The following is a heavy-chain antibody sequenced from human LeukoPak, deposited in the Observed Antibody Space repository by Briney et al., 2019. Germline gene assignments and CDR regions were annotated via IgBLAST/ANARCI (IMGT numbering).Heavy chain of an antibody. CDR2: INPNSGGT. V-gene: IGHV1-2*04. Sequence: ASVKVSCKASGYTFTGYYMHWVRQAPGQGLEWMGCINPNSGGTNYAQKFQGWVTMTRDTSISTAYMELSRLRSDDTAVYYCARGDDILTGFDYWGQGTLVTVSS. CDR1: GYTFTGYY. D-gene: IGHD3-9*01. CDR3: ARGDDILTGFDY. J-gene: IGHJ4*02.